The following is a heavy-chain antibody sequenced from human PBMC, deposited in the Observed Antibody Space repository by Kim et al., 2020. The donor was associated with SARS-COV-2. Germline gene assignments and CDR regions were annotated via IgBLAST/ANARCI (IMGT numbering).Heavy chain of an antibody. D-gene: IGHD2-2*01. CDR2: MNPNSGNT. J-gene: IGHJ4*02. Sequence: ASVKVSCKASGYTFTSYDINWVRQATGQGLEWMGWMNPNSGNTGYAQKFQGRVTMTRNTSISTAYMELSSLRSEDTAVYYCARGGYCSSTSCYLAPSDYWGQGTLVTVSS. V-gene: IGHV1-8*01. CDR3: ARGGYCSSTSCYLAPSDY. CDR1: GYTFTSYD.